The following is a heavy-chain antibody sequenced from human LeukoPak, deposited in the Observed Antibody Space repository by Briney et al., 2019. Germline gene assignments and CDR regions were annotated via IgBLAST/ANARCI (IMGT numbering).Heavy chain of an antibody. V-gene: IGHV3-23*01. CDR2: ISGTGGST. D-gene: IGHD1-1*01. CDR3: AKEANWNFYMDV. J-gene: IGHJ6*03. CDR1: GFTFTSYA. Sequence: GGSLRLSCAASGFTFTSYAMSWVRQAPGKGLEWVSAISGTGGSTCYADSVKGRFTISRDNSKSTLYLQMSSLRGEDTAVYYCAKEANWNFYMDVWGKGTTVTVSS.